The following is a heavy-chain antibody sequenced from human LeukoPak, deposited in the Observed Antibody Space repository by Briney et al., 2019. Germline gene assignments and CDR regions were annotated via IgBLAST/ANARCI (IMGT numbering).Heavy chain of an antibody. D-gene: IGHD3-22*01. J-gene: IGHJ3*02. V-gene: IGHV1-8*01. CDR2: MNPNSGNT. CDR1: GYTFTSYD. CDR3: ARRIVVVINAFDI. Sequence: ASVKVSCKASGYTFTSYDINWVRQATGQGLEWMGWMNPNSGNTGYAQKFQGRVTMTRNTSISTAYMELSSLRSEDTAVYYCARRIVVVINAFDIWGQGTMVTVSS.